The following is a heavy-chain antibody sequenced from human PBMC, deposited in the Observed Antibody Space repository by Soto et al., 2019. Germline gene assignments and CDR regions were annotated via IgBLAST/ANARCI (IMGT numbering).Heavy chain of an antibody. D-gene: IGHD5-18*01. V-gene: IGHV1-69*13. CDR1: GSTFSSYA. CDR2: IIPIFGTA. J-gene: IGHJ5*02. CDR3: ARDRFGYSCGYPPTNWFDP. Sequence: GASVKVSCKASGSTFSSYAISWVRQAPGQGLEWMGGIIPIFGTANYAQKFQGRVTITADESTSTAYMELSSLRSEDTAVYYCARDRFGYSCGYPPTNWFDPWGQGTLVTVSS.